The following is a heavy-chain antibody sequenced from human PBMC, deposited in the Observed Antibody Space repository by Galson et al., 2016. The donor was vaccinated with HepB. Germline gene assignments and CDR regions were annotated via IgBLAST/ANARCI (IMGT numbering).Heavy chain of an antibody. CDR3: ARVRRSSSGHLDH. V-gene: IGHV3-53*01. Sequence: SLRLSCAASGFTFSNAWMTWVRQAPGKGLQWVSTIYSGGGTYYADSVKGRFTISRDNSRDTLYLQMNSLTADDTALYYCARVRRSSSGHLDHWGRGTLVTVSS. CDR1: GFTFSNAW. D-gene: IGHD6-6*01. J-gene: IGHJ4*02. CDR2: IYSGGGT.